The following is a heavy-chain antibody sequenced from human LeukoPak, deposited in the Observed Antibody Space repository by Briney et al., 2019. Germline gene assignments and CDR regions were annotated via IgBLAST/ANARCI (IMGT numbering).Heavy chain of an antibody. Sequence: ASVKVSCKASGYTFTSYDINWVRQATGQGLEWMGWMNPNSGNTGYAQKFQGRVTMTRNTSISTAYMELSSLRSEDTAVYYCAAGGYCSSTSCYNYYYYMDVWGKGTTVTVSS. J-gene: IGHJ6*03. D-gene: IGHD2-2*02. V-gene: IGHV1-8*01. CDR2: MNPNSGNT. CDR1: GYTFTSYD. CDR3: AAGGYCSSTSCYNYYYYMDV.